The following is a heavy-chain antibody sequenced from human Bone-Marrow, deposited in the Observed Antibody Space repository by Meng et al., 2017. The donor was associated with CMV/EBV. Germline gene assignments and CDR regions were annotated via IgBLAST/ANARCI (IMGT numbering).Heavy chain of an antibody. J-gene: IGHJ3*02. D-gene: IGHD3-3*01. Sequence: GGSLRLSCAASGFTFSDYYMSWIRQAPGKGLEWVSYISSSGSTIYYADSVKGRFTISRDNAKNSLYLQMNSLRAEDTAVYYCAKYNDFWSGYYTDAFDIWGQGTMVTVSS. CDR3: AKYNDFWSGYYTDAFDI. CDR2: ISSSGSTI. V-gene: IGHV3-11*04. CDR1: GFTFSDYY.